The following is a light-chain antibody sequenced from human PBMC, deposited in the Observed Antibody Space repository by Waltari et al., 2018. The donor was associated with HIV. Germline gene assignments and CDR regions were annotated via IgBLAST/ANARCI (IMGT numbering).Light chain of an antibody. V-gene: IGLV3-21*04. CDR3: QVWDSSSDLNWV. CDR2: DDS. CDR1: NIGIKS. Sequence: SYVLTQPPSVSVAPGKTARITCGGNNIGIKSVHWYQQKPGQAPVLVIYDDSDRPSGIPERLSGSNSGNTATLTISRVEAGDEADYYCQVWDSSSDLNWVFGGGTKLTVL. J-gene: IGLJ3*02.